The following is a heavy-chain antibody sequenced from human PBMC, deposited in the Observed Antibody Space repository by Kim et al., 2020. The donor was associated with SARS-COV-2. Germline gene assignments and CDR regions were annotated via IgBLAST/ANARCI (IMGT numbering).Heavy chain of an antibody. CDR3: ARLNYGSGNFDY. D-gene: IGHD3-10*01. Sequence: SETLSLTCTVSGGSISSGGYYWSWIRQHPGKGLEWIGYIYYSGSTYYNPSLKSRVTISVDTSKNQFSLKLSSVTAADTAVYYCARLNYGSGNFDYWGQGTLVTVSS. J-gene: IGHJ4*02. V-gene: IGHV4-31*03. CDR2: IYYSGST. CDR1: GGSISSGGYY.